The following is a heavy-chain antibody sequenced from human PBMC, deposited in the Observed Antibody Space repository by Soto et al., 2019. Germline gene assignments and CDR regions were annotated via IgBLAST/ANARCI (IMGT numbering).Heavy chain of an antibody. CDR2: IKGTTGGGAP. CDR3: SAGIYDSGGCDH. D-gene: IGHD3-22*01. V-gene: IGHV3-15*07. J-gene: IGHJ5*02. Sequence: WIRQPPGKGLEWVGRIKGTTGGGAPEYAAPVRGRFSISRDASKTTLYLDMNSLKAEDTAVYYCSAGIYDSGGCDHWGQGTLVTVSS.